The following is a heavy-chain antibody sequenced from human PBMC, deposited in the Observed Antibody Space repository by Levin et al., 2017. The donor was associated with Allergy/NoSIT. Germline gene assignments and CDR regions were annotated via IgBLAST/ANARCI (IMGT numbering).Heavy chain of an antibody. D-gene: IGHD2-2*01. CDR1: GFTFSGYS. Sequence: GGSLRLSCAASGFTFSGYSMSWVRQAPGKGPEWVSYISSDSSIMYSTDSVKGRFTISRDNAKNSLYLQMNSLRAEDSAVYYCARNLPAADYWGHGTLVTVSS. CDR2: ISSDSSIM. V-gene: IGHV3-48*01. J-gene: IGHJ4*01. CDR3: ARNLPAADY.